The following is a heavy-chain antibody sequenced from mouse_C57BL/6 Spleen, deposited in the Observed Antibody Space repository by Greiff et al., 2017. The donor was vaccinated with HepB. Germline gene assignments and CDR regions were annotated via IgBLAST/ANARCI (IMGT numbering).Heavy chain of an antibody. V-gene: IGHV1-82*01. CDR1: GYAFSSSW. J-gene: IGHJ3*01. CDR3: ARYWDWFAY. D-gene: IGHD4-1*01. CDR2: IYPGDGDT. Sequence: VQLQQSGPELVKPGASVKISCKASGYAFSSSWMNWVKQRPGKGLEWIGRIYPGDGDTNYNGKFKGKAKLTADKSSSTAYMQLSSLTSEDSAVYFCARYWDWFAYWGQGTLVTVSA.